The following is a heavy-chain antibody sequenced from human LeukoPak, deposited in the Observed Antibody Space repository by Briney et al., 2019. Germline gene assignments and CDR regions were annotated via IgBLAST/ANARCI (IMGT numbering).Heavy chain of an antibody. Sequence: GESLKISCKGSGYSFTSYWIGWVRQMPGKGLEWMGIIYPGDSDTRYSPSFQGQVTISADKSISTAYLQWSSLKASDTAMYYCARLDDYYGSGSYYYFDYWGQGTLVTVSS. J-gene: IGHJ4*02. CDR2: IYPGDSDT. CDR3: ARLDDYYGSGSYYYFDY. CDR1: GYSFTSYW. V-gene: IGHV5-51*01. D-gene: IGHD3-10*01.